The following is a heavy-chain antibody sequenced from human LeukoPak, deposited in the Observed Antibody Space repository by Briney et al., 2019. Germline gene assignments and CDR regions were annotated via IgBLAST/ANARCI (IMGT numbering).Heavy chain of an antibody. CDR2: IYPGDSDT. Sequence: GESLKISCKGSGYSFTSYWIGWVRQMPGKGLEWMGIIYPGDSDTRYSPSFQGQVTISADKSISTAYLQWSSLKASDTAMYYCARAISSGYYYSEDLEYNWFDPWGQGTLVTVSS. V-gene: IGHV5-51*01. J-gene: IGHJ5*02. CDR3: ARAISSGYYYSEDLEYNWFDP. D-gene: IGHD3-22*01. CDR1: GYSFTSYW.